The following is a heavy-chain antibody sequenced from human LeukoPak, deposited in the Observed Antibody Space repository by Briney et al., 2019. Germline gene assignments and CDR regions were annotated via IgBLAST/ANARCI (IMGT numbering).Heavy chain of an antibody. CDR3: ARRYYYGSGSHNWFDP. CDR1: GGSFSGYY. V-gene: IGHV4-34*01. J-gene: IGHJ5*02. CDR2: INHSGST. Sequence: SETLSLTCAVYGGSFSGYYWSWLRQPPGKGLEWIGEINHSGSTNYNPSLKSRVTISVDTSKNQFSLKLSSVTAADTAVYYCARRYYYGSGSHNWFDPWGQGTLVTVSS. D-gene: IGHD3-10*01.